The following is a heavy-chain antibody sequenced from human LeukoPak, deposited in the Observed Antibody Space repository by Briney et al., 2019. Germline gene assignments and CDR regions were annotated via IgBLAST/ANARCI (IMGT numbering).Heavy chain of an antibody. J-gene: IGHJ4*02. Sequence: KPSETLSLTCTVSGGSISSYYWSWIRQPPGKGLEWIGYIYYSGGTNYNPSLKSRVTISVDTSKNQFSLKLSSVTAADTAVYYCASSSTGYYYEGAYYFDYWGQGTLVTVSS. CDR1: GGSISSYY. V-gene: IGHV4-59*08. CDR2: IYYSGGT. CDR3: ASSSTGYYYEGAYYFDY. D-gene: IGHD3-22*01.